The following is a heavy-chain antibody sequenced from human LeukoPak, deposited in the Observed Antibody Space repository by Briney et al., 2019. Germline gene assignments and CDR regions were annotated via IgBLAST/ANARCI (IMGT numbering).Heavy chain of an antibody. V-gene: IGHV3-48*03. CDR1: GFTFSSYE. CDR2: ISSSGSTI. Sequence: GGSLRLSCAASGFTFSSYEMNWVRQAPGKGLEWVSYISSSGSTIYYADSVKGRFTISRDNAKNSLYLQMNSLRAEDTAVYYCAKIPQLRWFGEPYLDYWGQGTLVTVSS. J-gene: IGHJ4*02. CDR3: AKIPQLRWFGEPYLDY. D-gene: IGHD3-10*01.